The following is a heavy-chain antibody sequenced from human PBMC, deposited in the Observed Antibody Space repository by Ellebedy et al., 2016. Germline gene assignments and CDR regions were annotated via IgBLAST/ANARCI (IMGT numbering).Heavy chain of an antibody. V-gene: IGHV1-18*04. CDR2: ISAYNGNT. J-gene: IGHJ4*02. Sequence: ASVKVSXXASGYTFTSYGISWVRQAPGQGLEWMGWISAYNGNTVYAQNLQGRVTMTTDTSTSTACMGLRSLRSDDTAVYYCARDQAHSSGWNDYWGQGTLVTVSS. CDR1: GYTFTSYG. D-gene: IGHD6-19*01. CDR3: ARDQAHSSGWNDY.